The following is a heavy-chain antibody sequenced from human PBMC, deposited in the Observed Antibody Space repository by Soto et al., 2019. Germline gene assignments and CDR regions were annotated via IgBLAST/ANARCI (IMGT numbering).Heavy chain of an antibody. D-gene: IGHD2-2*01. Sequence: ASVKVSCKASGYTFTGYYMHWVRQAPGQGLEWMGWINPNSGGTNYAQKFQGRVTMTRDTSISTAYMELSRLRSDDTAVYYCARDLVEYCSSTSCYNWFEPWGQGTLVIVSS. CDR1: GYTFTGYY. J-gene: IGHJ5*02. CDR3: ARDLVEYCSSTSCYNWFEP. V-gene: IGHV1-2*02. CDR2: INPNSGGT.